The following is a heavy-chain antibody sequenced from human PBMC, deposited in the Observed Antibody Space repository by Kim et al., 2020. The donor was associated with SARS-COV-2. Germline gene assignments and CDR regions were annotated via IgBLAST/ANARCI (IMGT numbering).Heavy chain of an antibody. CDR3: ARGLVGHTTRSYFDF. Sequence: GGSLRLSCAASGFTFSSYSMSWVRQAPGKGLEWVSGISDAGGGTYYSDSLKGRFTISRDNAKNTLYLQMNSLRAEDTAVYYCARGLVGHTTRSYFDFWV. V-gene: IGHV3-23*01. CDR1: GFTFSSYS. D-gene: IGHD1-26*01. CDR2: ISDAGGGT. J-gene: IGHJ4*01.